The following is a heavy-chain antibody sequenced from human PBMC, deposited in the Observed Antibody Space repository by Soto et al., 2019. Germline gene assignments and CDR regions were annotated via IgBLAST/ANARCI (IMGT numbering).Heavy chain of an antibody. Sequence: QVQLVQSGAEVKKPGASVKVSCKTSGYTFTSYDIHWVRQATGQGPEWMGWLNPNSGNSVYAQKFQGRITLNRNTSMSTVYMELNSLGSEDTAVYYCARTRFGAVAGTWGQGTLVTVSS. V-gene: IGHV1-8*01. D-gene: IGHD6-19*01. CDR3: ARTRFGAVAGT. J-gene: IGHJ5*02. CDR1: GYTFTSYD. CDR2: LNPNSGNS.